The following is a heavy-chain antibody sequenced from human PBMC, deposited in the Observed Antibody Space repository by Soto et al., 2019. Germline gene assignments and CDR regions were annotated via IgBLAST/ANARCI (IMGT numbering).Heavy chain of an antibody. Sequence: SETVSLTCAVSGGSISSGGYSWSWIRQPPGKGLEWIGYIYHSGSTYYNPSLKSRVTISVDRSKNQFSLKLSSVTAADTAVYYCARALRDSPGWFDPWGQGTLVTVSS. CDR2: IYHSGST. CDR3: ARALRDSPGWFDP. D-gene: IGHD2-21*01. CDR1: GGSISSGGYS. J-gene: IGHJ5*02. V-gene: IGHV4-30-2*01.